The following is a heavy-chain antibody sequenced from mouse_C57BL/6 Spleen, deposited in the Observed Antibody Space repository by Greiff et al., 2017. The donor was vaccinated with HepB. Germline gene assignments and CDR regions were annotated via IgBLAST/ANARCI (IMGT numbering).Heavy chain of an antibody. CDR1: GYSITSGYY. CDR3: AGEDYVYDAY. D-gene: IGHD2-2*01. Sequence: VQLKESGPGLVKPSQSLSLTCSVTGYSITSGYYWNWIRQLPGNKLEWMGYISYDGSNNYNPTLKNRISITRDTSKNQFFLKLNSVTTEDTATYYCAGEDYVYDAYWGQGTLVTVSA. J-gene: IGHJ3*01. V-gene: IGHV3-6*01. CDR2: ISYDGSN.